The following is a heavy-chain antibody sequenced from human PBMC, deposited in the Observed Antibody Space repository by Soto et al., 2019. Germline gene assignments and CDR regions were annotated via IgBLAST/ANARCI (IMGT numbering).Heavy chain of an antibody. CDR2: IAYHGSNK. J-gene: IGHJ4*02. CDR1: GFTFSSYA. D-gene: IGHD4-4*01. V-gene: IGHV3-30-3*01. CDR3: ARDDRGYSTSRFDH. Sequence: QVQLVESGGGVVQPGRSLRLSCAAPGFTFSSYALHWVRRAPGKGLEWVAVIAYHGSNKYYADSVKGRFTISRDNSENTLYLQMNSLKVEDTAVYYCARDDRGYSTSRFDHWGQGTLVTGSS.